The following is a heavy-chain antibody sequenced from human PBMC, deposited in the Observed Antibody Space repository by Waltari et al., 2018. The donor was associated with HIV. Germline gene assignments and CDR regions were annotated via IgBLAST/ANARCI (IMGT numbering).Heavy chain of an antibody. CDR1: GGSFSGYY. CDR2: INHSGST. Sequence: QVQLQQWGAGLLKPSETLSLTCAVYGGSFSGYYWSWIRQPPGKGLEWIGEINHSGSTNYNPSLKSRVTISVDTSKNQFSLKLSSVTAAHTAVYYCARGGSSPSYYFDYWGQGTLVTVSS. V-gene: IGHV4-34*01. D-gene: IGHD6-13*01. J-gene: IGHJ4*02. CDR3: ARGGSSPSYYFDY.